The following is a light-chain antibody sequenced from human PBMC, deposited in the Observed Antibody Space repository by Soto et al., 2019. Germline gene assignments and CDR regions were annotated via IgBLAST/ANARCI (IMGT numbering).Light chain of an antibody. CDR2: DAS. CDR3: QQYNSYSRT. V-gene: IGKV1-5*01. CDR1: QSISSW. J-gene: IGKJ2*01. Sequence: DIQMTQSPSTLSASVGDRVTITCRASQSISSWLAWYQQKPGKAPKLLIYDASSLESGVPSRFSGSGSGTEFTLTISCLQPDDFATDYCQQYNSYSRTFGQGTKLEIK.